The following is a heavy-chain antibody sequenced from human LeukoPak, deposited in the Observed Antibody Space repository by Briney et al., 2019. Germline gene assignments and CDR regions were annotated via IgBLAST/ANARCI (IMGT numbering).Heavy chain of an antibody. CDR3: ASRRGQGAFDI. D-gene: IGHD1-14*01. CDR1: GGSISSGSYY. CDR2: IYTSGST. J-gene: IGHJ3*02. Sequence: SQTLSLTCTVSGGSISSGSYYWSWIRQPAGKGLEWIGRIYTSGSTNYNPSLKSRVTISVDTSKNQFSLKLSSVPAADTAVYYCASRRGQGAFDIWGQGTMVTVSS. V-gene: IGHV4-61*02.